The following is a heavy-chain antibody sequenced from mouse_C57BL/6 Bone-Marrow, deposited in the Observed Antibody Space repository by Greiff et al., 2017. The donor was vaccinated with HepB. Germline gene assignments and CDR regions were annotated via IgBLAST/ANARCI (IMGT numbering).Heavy chain of an antibody. CDR1: GYTFTSYW. Sequence: QVQLQQPGAELVKPGASVKLSCKASGYTFTSYWMHWVKQRPGQGLEWIGMIHPISGSTNYNEKFKSKATLTVDKSSSTAYMQLSSLTSEDSAVYYCASYYYGSSPYYFDYWGQGTTLTVSS. J-gene: IGHJ2*01. CDR3: ASYYYGSSPYYFDY. CDR2: IHPISGST. D-gene: IGHD1-1*01. V-gene: IGHV1-64*01.